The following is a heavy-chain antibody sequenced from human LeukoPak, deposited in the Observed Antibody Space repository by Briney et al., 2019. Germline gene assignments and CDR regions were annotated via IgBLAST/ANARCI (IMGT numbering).Heavy chain of an antibody. CDR2: IKQDGSEK. V-gene: IGHV3-7*04. CDR3: ARGYSNPNYYYYYYMDV. D-gene: IGHD4-11*01. J-gene: IGHJ6*03. CDR1: GFTFSSSW. Sequence: GGSLRLSCAASGFTFSSSWMSWVRQAPGKGLEWVANIKQDGSEKYYVDSVKGRFTISRGNAKNSLYLQMNSLRAEDTAVYYCARGYSNPNYYYYYYMDVWGKGTTVTVSS.